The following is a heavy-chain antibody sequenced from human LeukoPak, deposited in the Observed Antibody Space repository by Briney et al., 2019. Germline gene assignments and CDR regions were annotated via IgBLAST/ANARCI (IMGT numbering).Heavy chain of an antibody. CDR2: VNSDGSST. D-gene: IGHD5-12*01. V-gene: IGHV3-74*01. CDR1: GFTFSSYW. J-gene: IGHJ6*02. Sequence: GGSLRLSCAASGFTFSSYWMHWVRQAPGKGLVWVSRVNSDGSSTSYADSVKGLFTISRDNAKNTLYLQMNSLRAEDTAVYYCARDSYEGHYYYGMDVWGQGTTVTVSS. CDR3: ARDSYEGHYYYGMDV.